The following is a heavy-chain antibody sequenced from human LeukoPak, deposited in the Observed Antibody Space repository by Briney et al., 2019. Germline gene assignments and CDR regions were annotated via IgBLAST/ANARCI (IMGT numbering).Heavy chain of an antibody. Sequence: GGSLRLSCAASGFTFSSYSMNWVRQAPGKGLEWVSSISSTNNYINDGDSVKGRFTISRDNAKNTLYLQMNSLRAEDTAVYYCARDFTSGRFDPWGQGTLVTVSS. CDR3: ARDFTSGRFDP. CDR1: GFTFSSYS. D-gene: IGHD3-16*01. CDR2: ISSTNNYI. J-gene: IGHJ5*02. V-gene: IGHV3-21*01.